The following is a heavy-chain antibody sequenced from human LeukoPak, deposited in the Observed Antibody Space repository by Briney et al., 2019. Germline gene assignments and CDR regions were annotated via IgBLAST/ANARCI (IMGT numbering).Heavy chain of an antibody. Sequence: PGGSLRLSCAASGFTFSSFAMSWVRQAPGKGLEGVSSISGSGESTYYADYVKGRVTVSRDNSKKTLNLQLNSLRAEDTAVYYCAKDAIGQSRPYYFDCWGQGTLVTVSS. V-gene: IGHV3-23*01. CDR1: GFTFSSFA. CDR2: ISGSGEST. J-gene: IGHJ4*02. CDR3: AKDAIGQSRPYYFDC.